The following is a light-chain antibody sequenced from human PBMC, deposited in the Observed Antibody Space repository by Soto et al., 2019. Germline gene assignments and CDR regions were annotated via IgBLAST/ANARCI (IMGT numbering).Light chain of an antibody. CDR3: QQYYSYPWT. CDR2: AAS. J-gene: IGKJ1*01. V-gene: IGKV1-8*01. Sequence: AIRMTQSPSSFSASTGDRVTITCRASQGISSYLAWYQQKPGKAPKLLIYAASTLQSGVPSRFSGSGSGTDFTLTISCLQSEDFATYHCQQYYSYPWTSGQGTNVDIK. CDR1: QGISSY.